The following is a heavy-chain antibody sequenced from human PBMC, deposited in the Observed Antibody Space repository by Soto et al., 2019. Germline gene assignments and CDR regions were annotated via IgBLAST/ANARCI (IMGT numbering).Heavy chain of an antibody. V-gene: IGHV3-21*01. D-gene: IGHD3-3*01. Sequence: EVQLVESEGGLVKPGGSLRLSCAASGFTFSSYSMNWVRQAPGKGLEWVSSISSSSSYIYYADSVKGRFTISRDNAKNSLYLQMNSLRAEDTAVYYCARDLYDFWSGYYTGWFDPWGQGTLVTVSS. J-gene: IGHJ5*02. CDR3: ARDLYDFWSGYYTGWFDP. CDR2: ISSSSSYI. CDR1: GFTFSSYS.